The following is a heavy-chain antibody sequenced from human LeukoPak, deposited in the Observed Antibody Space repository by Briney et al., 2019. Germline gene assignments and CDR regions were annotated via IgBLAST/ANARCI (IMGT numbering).Heavy chain of an antibody. CDR3: ARIYGDKFDY. Sequence: SETLSLTCTVSGASITHYYWMWIRQPAGKGLEWIGRIYTSGSTNYNPSLKSRVTISGDTSKNQSSLKLRSVPAADTAVYYCARIYGDKFDYWGQGTLVTVSS. D-gene: IGHD4-17*01. V-gene: IGHV4-4*07. J-gene: IGHJ4*02. CDR2: IYTSGST. CDR1: GASITHYY.